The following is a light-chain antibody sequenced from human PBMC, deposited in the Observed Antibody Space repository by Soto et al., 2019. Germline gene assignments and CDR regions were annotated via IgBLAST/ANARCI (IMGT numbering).Light chain of an antibody. CDR3: LQYDNHSWT. J-gene: IGKJ1*01. V-gene: IGKV1-5*01. CDR1: RSISDW. CDR2: DAS. Sequence: DIQMTQTPATLSSVVGDRVTITCRASRSISDWVAWYQQEPGKAPKLLIFDASSLKSGVPSRFSGSGSGTEFSLSISSLQPDDVATYYCLQYDNHSWTFGQGTKVDIK.